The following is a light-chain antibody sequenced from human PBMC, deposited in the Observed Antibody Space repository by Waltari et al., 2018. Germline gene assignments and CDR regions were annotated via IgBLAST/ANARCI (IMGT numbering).Light chain of an antibody. Sequence: QSALTQPPSASGSPGQSVTIPCTGTSSDVGGFSSVPWFQQHPGKAPKLIIYEVAKRPSGVPDRFSGSKSGNTASLTVSGLQAEDEADYYCSSYGGDNNYVFGSGTKVTVL. CDR2: EVA. CDR3: SSYGGDNNYV. V-gene: IGLV2-8*01. J-gene: IGLJ1*01. CDR1: SSDVGGFSS.